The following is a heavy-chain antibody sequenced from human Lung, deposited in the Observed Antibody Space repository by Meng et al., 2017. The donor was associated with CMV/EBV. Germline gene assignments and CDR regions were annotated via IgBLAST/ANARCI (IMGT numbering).Heavy chain of an antibody. J-gene: IGHJ4*02. V-gene: IGHV3-21*01. CDR2: ITNGKNYI. D-gene: IGHD2-21*02. CDR1: GFTFSSYS. Sequence: GESLKISCAASGFTFSSYSMSWVRQAPGKGLEWVSSITNGKNYIYYADSVKGRFTISRDNAKNSLYLQMNSLRAEDTAVYYCARDWGLRPADIDYWGQGTLVXVS. CDR3: ARDWGLRPADIDY.